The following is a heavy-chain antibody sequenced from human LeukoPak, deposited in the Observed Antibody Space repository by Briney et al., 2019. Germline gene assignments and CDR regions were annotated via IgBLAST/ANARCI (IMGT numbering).Heavy chain of an antibody. J-gene: IGHJ6*03. V-gene: IGHV4-61*02. CDR1: GGSISSGSYY. CDR2: IYTSGST. Sequence: SETLSLTCTVSGGSISSGSYYWSWIRQPAGKGLEWIGRIYTSGSTNYNPSLKSRVTMSVDTSKNQFSLKLSSVTAADTAVYYCARARGGKGVVPAAPYYYYMDVWGKGTTVTVSS. D-gene: IGHD2-2*01. CDR3: ARARGGKGVVPAAPYYYYMDV.